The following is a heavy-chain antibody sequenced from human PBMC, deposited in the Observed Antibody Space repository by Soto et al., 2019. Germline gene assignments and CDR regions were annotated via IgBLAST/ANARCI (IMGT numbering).Heavy chain of an antibody. J-gene: IGHJ6*02. D-gene: IGHD6-13*01. V-gene: IGHV5-10-1*01. CDR1: GFSFTSYW. CDR3: ARPRIAANGTGYHGGLDV. Sequence: GESLKISCKVSGFSFTSYWINWVRQMPGRGLEWMGRIDPGDSNINYSPSFQGHVTISADKSINTVYLYWSSLKTSDTAMYFCARPRIAANGTGYHGGLDVWGQGTTVTVSS. CDR2: IDPGDSNI.